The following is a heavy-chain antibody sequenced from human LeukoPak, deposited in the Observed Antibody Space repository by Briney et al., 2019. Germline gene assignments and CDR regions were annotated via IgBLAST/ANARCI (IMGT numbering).Heavy chain of an antibody. CDR3: ARDNPISGGAGSYYGMDV. CDR2: IYYSGST. V-gene: IGHV4-61*01. CDR1: GVSVSSGSYY. D-gene: IGHD2-15*01. J-gene: IGHJ6*02. Sequence: SETLSLTCTVPGVSVSSGSYYWSWIRQPPGKGLERIGYIYYSGSTNYNPSLKSRVTISVDTSKNQFSLKLSSVTAADTAVYYCARDNPISGGAGSYYGMDVWGQGTTVTVSS.